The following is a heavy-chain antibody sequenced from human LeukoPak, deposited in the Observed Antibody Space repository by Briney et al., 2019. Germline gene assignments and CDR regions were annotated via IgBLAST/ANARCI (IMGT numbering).Heavy chain of an antibody. CDR1: GGTFSSYA. D-gene: IGHD2-2*01. V-gene: IGHV1-69*04. CDR2: IIPILGIA. J-gene: IGHJ4*02. Sequence: SVKVSCKASGGTFSSYAISWVRQAPGQGLEWMGRIIPILGIANYAQKFQGRVTITADKSTSTAYMELSSLRSEDTAVYYCARDPPDCSSTSCLYPVGYWGQGTLVTVSS. CDR3: ARDPPDCSSTSCLYPVGY.